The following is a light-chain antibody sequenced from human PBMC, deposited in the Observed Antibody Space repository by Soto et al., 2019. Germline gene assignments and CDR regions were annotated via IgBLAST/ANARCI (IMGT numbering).Light chain of an antibody. J-gene: IGKJ1*01. CDR1: QSSGIW. Sequence: IQRTQSPSTLSASGGDRVSITCRASQSSGIWLAWSQQNPGKAPRFLIYKASRLESGAPSTFSGSVSGTEFTLTISRLQPDDFAAYYCQQYNAYSGTFGQGTTLEIK. V-gene: IGKV1-5*03. CDR3: QQYNAYSGT. CDR2: KAS.